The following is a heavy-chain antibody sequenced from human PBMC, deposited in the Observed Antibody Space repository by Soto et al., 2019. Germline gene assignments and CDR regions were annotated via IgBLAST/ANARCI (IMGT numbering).Heavy chain of an antibody. D-gene: IGHD2-2*01. Sequence: SETLSLTCAVSGGSISSSNWWSWVRQPPGKGLEWIGEIYHSGSTNYNPSLKSRVTISVDKSKNQFSLKLSSVTAADTAVYYCARVVVVPAAMPKAGWFDPWGQGTLVTVSS. CDR3: ARVVVVPAAMPKAGWFDP. V-gene: IGHV4-4*02. CDR1: GGSISSSNW. J-gene: IGHJ5*02. CDR2: IYHSGST.